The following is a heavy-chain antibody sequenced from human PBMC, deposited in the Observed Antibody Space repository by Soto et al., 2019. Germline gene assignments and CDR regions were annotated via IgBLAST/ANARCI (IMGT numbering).Heavy chain of an antibody. CDR3: ARHASHSGWYGDAFDI. CDR1: GDSISSYY. J-gene: IGHJ3*02. D-gene: IGHD6-19*01. CDR2: INYSGST. Sequence: QVQLQESGPGLVKPSETLSLTCTVSGDSISSYYWSWSRQPPGKGLEWIGYINYSGSTNYNPSLKRRVTISVDMSKTQFSLKLSSVTAADPAVYYCARHASHSGWYGDAFDIWGQGTMVTVSS. V-gene: IGHV4-59*08.